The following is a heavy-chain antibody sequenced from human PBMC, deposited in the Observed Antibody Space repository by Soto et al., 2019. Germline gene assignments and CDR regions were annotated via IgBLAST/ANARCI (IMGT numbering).Heavy chain of an antibody. J-gene: IGHJ4*02. Sequence: GSLRLSCAASGFTFSSYSMNWVRQAPGQGLECISFISSSSSSIIYADSVKGRFTISRDNGKNSLYLQMNSLRVEDTAVYYCARGPGGGDWLIDYWGQGTLVTVSS. D-gene: IGHD2-21*01. CDR1: GFTFSSYS. CDR2: ISSSSSSI. CDR3: ARGPGGGDWLIDY. V-gene: IGHV3-48*01.